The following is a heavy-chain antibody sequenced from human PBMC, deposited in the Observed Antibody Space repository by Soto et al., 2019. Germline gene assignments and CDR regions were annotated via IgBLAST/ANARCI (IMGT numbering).Heavy chain of an antibody. J-gene: IGHJ6*02. Sequence: QVQLVESGGGVVQPGRSLRLSCAASGFTFSSYGMHWVRQAPGKGLEWVAVIWYDGSNKYYADSVKGRFTISRDNSKNTLYLQMNSLSAEDTAVYYCARDPRSSYYYGMDVWGQGTTVTVSS. CDR3: ARDPRSSYYYGMDV. V-gene: IGHV3-33*01. CDR1: GFTFSSYG. CDR2: IWYDGSNK.